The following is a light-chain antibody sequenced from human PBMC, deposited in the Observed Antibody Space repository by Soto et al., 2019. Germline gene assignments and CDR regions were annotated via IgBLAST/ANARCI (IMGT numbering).Light chain of an antibody. CDR3: PQLHTYPLT. CDR1: QGISSY. J-gene: IGKJ4*01. V-gene: IGKV1-9*01. CDR2: AAS. Sequence: DIQLTQSPSFLSASVGDRVTITCRASQGISSYLVWYQQKAGKAPKVLIYAASTLRSGVPSRFSGRGSGTDFTLPLRSLQPEDFATSSCPQLHTYPLTFGGGTNVEIK.